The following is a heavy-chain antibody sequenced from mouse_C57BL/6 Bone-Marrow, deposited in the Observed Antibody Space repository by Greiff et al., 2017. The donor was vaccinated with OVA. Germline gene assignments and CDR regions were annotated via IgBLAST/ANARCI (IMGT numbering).Heavy chain of an antibody. D-gene: IGHD2-4*01. J-gene: IGHJ2*01. CDR3: ARKGLRLRQGYFDY. CDR2: IHPNSGST. Sequence: QVQLQQPGAELARPGASVKLSCKASGYTFTSYWMHWVKQRPGQGLEWIGMIHPNSGSTNYNEKFKSKATLTVDKSSSTAYMQLSSLTSEDSAVYYCARKGLRLRQGYFDYWGQGTTLTVSS. CDR1: GYTFTSYW. V-gene: IGHV1-64*01.